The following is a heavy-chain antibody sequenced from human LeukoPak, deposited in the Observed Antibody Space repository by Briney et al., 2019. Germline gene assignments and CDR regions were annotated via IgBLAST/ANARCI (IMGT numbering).Heavy chain of an antibody. J-gene: IGHJ6*02. CDR3: AKSNSGSTRVYGMDV. CDR1: GFTFSSYA. V-gene: IGHV3-23*01. CDR2: ISGSGGST. Sequence: GGSLRLSCAGSGFTFSSYAMSWVRQAPGKGLEWVSAISGSGGSTYYADSVKGRFTISRDNSKNTLYLQMNSLRAEDTAVYYCAKSNSGSTRVYGMDVWGQGTTVTVSS. D-gene: IGHD1-26*01.